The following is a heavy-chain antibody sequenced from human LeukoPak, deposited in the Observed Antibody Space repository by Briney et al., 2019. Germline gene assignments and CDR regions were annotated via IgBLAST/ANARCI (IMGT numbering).Heavy chain of an antibody. CDR3: ARATVTTSCYYYGMDV. V-gene: IGHV4-34*01. J-gene: IGHJ6*04. Sequence: PSETLSLTSAVYGGSCSGFYWSWIRQPPGKGLEWIGEINHSGSTNYNPSPRSRVTISVHTSKNQLSLKLSSVTAADTGVYYCARATVTTSCYYYGMDVWGEGTTVRVST. D-gene: IGHD4-11*01. CDR1: GGSCSGFY. CDR2: INHSGST.